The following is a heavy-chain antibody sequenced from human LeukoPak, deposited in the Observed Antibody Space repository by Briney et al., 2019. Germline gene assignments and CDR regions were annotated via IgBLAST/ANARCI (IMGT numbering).Heavy chain of an antibody. D-gene: IGHD5-18*01. V-gene: IGHV1-69*05. CDR1: GGTFSSYA. J-gene: IGHJ4*02. CDR3: ARRQNSYGYLDY. CDR2: IIPIFGTA. Sequence: ASVKVSCKASGGTFSSYAVSWVRQAPGQGLEWMGGIIPIFGTANYAQKFQGRVMITTDESTSTAYMELSRLRSDDTAVYYCARRQNSYGYLDYWGQGTLVTVSS.